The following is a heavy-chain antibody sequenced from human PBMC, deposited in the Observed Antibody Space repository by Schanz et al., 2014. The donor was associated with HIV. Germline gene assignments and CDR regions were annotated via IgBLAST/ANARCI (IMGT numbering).Heavy chain of an antibody. D-gene: IGHD2-15*01. J-gene: IGHJ5*02. V-gene: IGHV1-69*01. CDR3: ARGANCSGGSCPPRWFDP. CDR2: IIPILGTT. CDR1: GGPFNTFL. Sequence: QVHLVQSGAEVKKPGSSVKVSCRASGGPFNTFLITWVRQAPGHGPEWMGGIIPILGTTNYAQSLRGRVTITADGSTTTAYMELTSLRYEDTAVYYCARGANCSGGSCPPRWFDPWGQGTLVTVSS.